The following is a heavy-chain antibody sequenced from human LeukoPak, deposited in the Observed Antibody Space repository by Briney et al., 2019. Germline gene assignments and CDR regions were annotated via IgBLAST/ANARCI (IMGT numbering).Heavy chain of an antibody. V-gene: IGHV1-24*01. CDR1: GYTLTELS. CDR2: FDPEDGET. D-gene: IGHD5-24*01. J-gene: IGHJ4*02. Sequence: ASVKVSCKVSGYTLTELSKHWVRQAPGKGLEWMGGFDPEDGETIYAQKFQGRVTMTEDTSTDTAYMELSSLRSEDTVVYYCATDLSQGWLQWKSPQYYFDYWGQGTLVTVSS. CDR3: ATDLSQGWLQWKSPQYYFDY.